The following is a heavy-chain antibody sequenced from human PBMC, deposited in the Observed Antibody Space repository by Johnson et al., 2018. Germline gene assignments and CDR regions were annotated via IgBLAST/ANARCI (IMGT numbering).Heavy chain of an antibody. CDR1: GFTFSSYG. J-gene: IGHJ6*03. Sequence: VQLVQSGGGVVEPGRSLRLSCAASGFTFSSYGMHWVRQAPGKGLEWVANIKQDGSEKYYVDSVKGRFTISRDNAKNSLYLQMNSLRAEETAVYYCARSQGLDYYYDMDVWGKGTTVTVSS. V-gene: IGHV3-7*01. CDR2: IKQDGSEK. CDR3: ARSQGLDYYYDMDV.